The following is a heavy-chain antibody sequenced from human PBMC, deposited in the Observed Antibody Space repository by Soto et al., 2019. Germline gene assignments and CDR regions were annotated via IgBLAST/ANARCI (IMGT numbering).Heavy chain of an antibody. J-gene: IGHJ3*02. Sequence: QVHLQASGPGLVKPSETLSLNCTVSGGSITSYYWNWIRQPAGKGLEWPGYISHLGHNDYNPSLKRRLSMSVDTSKTHFSLTLTSVTAADTALYFCAKWDTTMNAFDIWGQGTMVTVSS. D-gene: IGHD5-18*01. CDR3: AKWDTTMNAFDI. V-gene: IGHV4-59*01. CDR2: ISHLGHN. CDR1: GGSITSYY.